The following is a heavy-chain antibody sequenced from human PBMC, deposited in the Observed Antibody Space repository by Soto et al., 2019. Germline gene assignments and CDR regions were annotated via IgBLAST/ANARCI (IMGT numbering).Heavy chain of an antibody. CDR1: GGSISSYY. CDR2: IYYSGST. Sequence: PSETLSLTCTVSGGSISSYYWSWIRQPPGKGLEWIGYIYYSGSTNYNPSLKSRVTISADKSISTAYLQWSSLKASDTAMYYCARHQVGGELRYFDWLLDYWGQGTLVTVSS. CDR3: ARHQVGGELRYFDWLLDY. D-gene: IGHD3-9*01. V-gene: IGHV4-59*08. J-gene: IGHJ4*02.